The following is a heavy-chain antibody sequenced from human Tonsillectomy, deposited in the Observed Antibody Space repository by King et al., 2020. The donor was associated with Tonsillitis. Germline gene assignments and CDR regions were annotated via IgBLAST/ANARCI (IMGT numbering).Heavy chain of an antibody. CDR2: ISWNGGDI. Sequence: DVQLVESGGDLVQPGWSLRLSCAASGFTFDDYAMHWVRQAPGKGLEWVSRISWNGGDIAYADSVKGRFTVSRDNVGNSLYLQMTSLRPEDTAMYYCAKDFSSYGYVVAPEYCGQGTLVTVSS. J-gene: IGHJ4*02. D-gene: IGHD5-18*01. CDR1: GFTFDDYA. V-gene: IGHV3-9*01. CDR3: AKDFSSYGYVVAPEY.